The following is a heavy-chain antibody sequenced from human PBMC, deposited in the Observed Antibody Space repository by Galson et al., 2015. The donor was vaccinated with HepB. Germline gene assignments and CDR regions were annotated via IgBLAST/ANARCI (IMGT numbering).Heavy chain of an antibody. Sequence: SVKVSCKASGYAFTSYGISWVRQAPGQGLEWVGWISPYNGNTNFAQKVQGRVTMTTETSTSTAYMELRSLRFDDTAVYYCARDHGGFGINDYWGQGTLVTVSS. D-gene: IGHD2-21*01. CDR3: ARDHGGFGINDY. V-gene: IGHV1-18*01. CDR2: ISPYNGNT. J-gene: IGHJ4*02. CDR1: GYAFTSYG.